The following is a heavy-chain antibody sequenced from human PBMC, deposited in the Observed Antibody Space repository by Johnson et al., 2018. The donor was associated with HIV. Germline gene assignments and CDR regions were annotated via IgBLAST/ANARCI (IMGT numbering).Heavy chain of an antibody. CDR1: GFTVSSNY. Sequence: VQLVESGGGVVQPGGSLRLSCAASGFTVSSNYMNWVRQAPGKGLEWISTINWNGGRTGYVDSLKGRFTISRDNCKNTPYLQMNSLRAEDTAVYYCAKDLEEGQQWLIGAFDIWGQGKMVTVSS. CDR2: INWNGGRT. J-gene: IGHJ3*02. V-gene: IGHV3-66*02. D-gene: IGHD6-19*01. CDR3: AKDLEEGQQWLIGAFDI.